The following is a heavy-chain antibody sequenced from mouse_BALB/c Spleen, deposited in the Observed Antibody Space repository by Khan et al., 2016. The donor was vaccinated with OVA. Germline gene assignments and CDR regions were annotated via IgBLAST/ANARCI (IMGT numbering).Heavy chain of an antibody. CDR2: INTYTGEP. D-gene: IGHD2-10*01. CDR3: TRPPYFSYVMVY. Sequence: QIQLVQSGPELKKPGETVKISCKASGYTFTNFGMNWVKQAPGEGLKWMGWINTYTGEPTYADDFKGRFAFSLETSASTAYLQINNLKNEVTATYFCTRPPYFSYVMVYWGQGTSVTVSS. J-gene: IGHJ4*01. CDR1: GYTFTNFG. V-gene: IGHV9-3-1*01.